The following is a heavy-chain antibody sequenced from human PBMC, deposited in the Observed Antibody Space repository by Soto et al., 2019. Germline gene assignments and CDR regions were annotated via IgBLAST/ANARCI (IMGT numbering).Heavy chain of an antibody. D-gene: IGHD3-3*01. CDR1: GFTFSSYS. J-gene: IGHJ6*03. Sequence: SLRLSCAASGFTFSSYSMNWVRQAPGKGLEWVSYISSSSSTIYYADSVKGRFTISRDNAKNSLYLQMSSLRAEDTAVYYCARADYDFWNYYYMDVWGKGTTVTVSS. CDR2: ISSSSSTI. CDR3: ARADYDFWNYYYMDV. V-gene: IGHV3-48*01.